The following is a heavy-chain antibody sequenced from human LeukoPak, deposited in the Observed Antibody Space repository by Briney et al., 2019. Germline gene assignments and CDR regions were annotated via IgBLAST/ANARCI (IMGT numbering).Heavy chain of an antibody. D-gene: IGHD3-22*01. J-gene: IGHJ4*02. CDR2: IRYDGSNK. Sequence: GSLRLSCAASGFTFSSYGMHWVRQAPGKGLGWVAFIRYDGSNKYYADSVKGRFTISRDNSKNTLYLQMNSLRAEDTAVYYYAKDHYYYDSSGYYSHYWGQGTLVTVSS. CDR3: AKDHYYYDSSGYYSHY. CDR1: GFTFSSYG. V-gene: IGHV3-30*02.